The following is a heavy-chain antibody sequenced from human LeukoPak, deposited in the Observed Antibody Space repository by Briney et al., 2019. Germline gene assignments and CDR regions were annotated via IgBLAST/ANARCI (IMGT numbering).Heavy chain of an antibody. Sequence: ASVKVSCKASGYTFTGYYMHWVRQAPGQGLEWMGRINPNSGGTNYAQKFQGRVTITTDESTSTAYMELSSLRSEDTAVYYCARVPYYYDSSGYWSYFDYWGQGTLVTVSS. J-gene: IGHJ4*02. D-gene: IGHD3-22*01. CDR3: ARVPYYYDSSGYWSYFDY. CDR2: INPNSGGT. CDR1: GYTFTGYY. V-gene: IGHV1-2*06.